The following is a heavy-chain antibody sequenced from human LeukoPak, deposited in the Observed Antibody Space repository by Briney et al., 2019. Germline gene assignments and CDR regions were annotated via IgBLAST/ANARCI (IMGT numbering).Heavy chain of an antibody. V-gene: IGHV4-34*01. D-gene: IGHD3-22*01. J-gene: IGHJ5*02. CDR2: INHSGST. Sequence: SETLSLTCAVYGGSFSGYYWSWIRQPPGKGLEWIGEINHSGSTNYNPSLKSRVTISIDTSKSQFSLKLSSVTAADTAVYYCAREAALYYYDSSGYHHPWGQGTLVTVSS. CDR1: GGSFSGYY. CDR3: AREAALYYYDSSGYHHP.